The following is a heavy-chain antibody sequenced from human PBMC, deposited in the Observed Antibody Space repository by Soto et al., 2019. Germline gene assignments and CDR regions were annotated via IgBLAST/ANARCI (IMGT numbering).Heavy chain of an antibody. CDR2: IYYSGST. D-gene: IGHD2-2*02. CDR3: ARDSVVVVVPAAIRYYYYYGMDV. CDR1: GGSISSGGYY. J-gene: IGHJ6*02. Sequence: SETLSLTCTVFGGSISSGGYYWSWIRQHPGRGLEWIGYIYYSGSTYYNPSLKSRVTISVDTSKNQFSLKLSSVTAADTAVYYCARDSVVVVVPAAIRYYYYYGMDVWGQGTTVTVSS. V-gene: IGHV4-31*03.